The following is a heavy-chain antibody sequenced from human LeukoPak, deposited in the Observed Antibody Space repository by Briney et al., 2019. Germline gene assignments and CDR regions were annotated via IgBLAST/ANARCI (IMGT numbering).Heavy chain of an antibody. CDR1: GGSISSYY. CDR3: ARVGDGNFDY. CDR2: IYYSGNT. J-gene: IGHJ4*02. V-gene: IGHV4-59*01. Sequence: SETLSLTCTVSGGSISSYYWSWIRQSPGKGLEWIGYIYYSGNTNKNPSLKSRLIIPIDTSKNQYSLKLSSVTAADTAVYYCARVGDGNFDYWGQGTLVTVSS.